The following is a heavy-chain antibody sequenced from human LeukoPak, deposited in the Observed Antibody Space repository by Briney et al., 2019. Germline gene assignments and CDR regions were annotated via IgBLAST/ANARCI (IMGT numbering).Heavy chain of an antibody. CDR1: GFNFNNYG. CDR3: VGHSDY. D-gene: IGHD3-16*01. J-gene: IGHJ4*02. CDR2: ITWSGATT. V-gene: IGHV3-20*04. Sequence: GGSLRLSCAVSGFNFNNYGMSWVRQVPGKGLEWVSGITWSGATTDYADSVKGRFTISRDNAKNSLYLQMNSLRAEDTAVYYCVGHSDYWGQGTLVTVSS.